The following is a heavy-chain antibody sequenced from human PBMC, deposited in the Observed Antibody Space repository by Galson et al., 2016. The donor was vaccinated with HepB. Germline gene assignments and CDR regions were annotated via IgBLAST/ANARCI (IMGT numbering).Heavy chain of an antibody. CDR1: GFTFKNYW. J-gene: IGHJ4*02. V-gene: IGHV3-7*04. CDR3: ARAAGDYGNDGFPNFDY. CDR2: IKEDGSDK. D-gene: IGHD4-17*01. Sequence: SLRLSCAASGFTFKNYWMTWVRQAPGRGLEWVANIKEDGSDKHYADSVKGRFTISRDNSKNTLYLQMNSLRDEDTAVYFCARAAGDYGNDGFPNFDYWGQGTLVTVSS.